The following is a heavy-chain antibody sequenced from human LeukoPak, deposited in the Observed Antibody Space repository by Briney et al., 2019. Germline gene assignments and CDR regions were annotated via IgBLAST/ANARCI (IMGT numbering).Heavy chain of an antibody. V-gene: IGHV1-46*01. D-gene: IGHD3-16*01. J-gene: IGHJ4*02. CDR2: INPSGGST. CDR1: GYTFTSYY. Sequence: GASVKVSCKASGYTFTSYYMHWVRQAPGQGLEWMGIINPSGGSTSYAQKFQGRVTMTRDMSTSTVYMELSSLRSEDTAVYYCARVRMGVVGTYDYWGQGTWSPSPQ. CDR3: ARVRMGVVGTYDY.